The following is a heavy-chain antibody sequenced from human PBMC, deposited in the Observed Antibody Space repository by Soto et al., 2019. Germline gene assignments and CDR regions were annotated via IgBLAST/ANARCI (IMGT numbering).Heavy chain of an antibody. CDR2: INGDASST. CDR3: ARDRSYAMEV. Sequence: PGGSLRLSCEASGFSIRDYWMHWVRQAPGEGLVWVSCINGDASSTTYADSVKGRFTISRDDAKNTVYLQMTSLRAEDTAVYFCARDRSYAMEVWGQGTTVTFSS. J-gene: IGHJ6*02. V-gene: IGHV3-74*01. CDR1: GFSIRDYW.